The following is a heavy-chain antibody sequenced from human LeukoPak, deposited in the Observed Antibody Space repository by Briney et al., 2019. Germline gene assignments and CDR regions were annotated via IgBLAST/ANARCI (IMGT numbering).Heavy chain of an antibody. V-gene: IGHV3-30-3*01. D-gene: IGHD3-22*01. Sequence: GRSLRLSCAASGFTFSSYAMHWVRQAPGKGLEWVAVISYDGSNKYYADSVKGRFTISRGNSKNTLYLQMNSLRAEDTALYYCVRGSRYYYDSSDYFGYWGQGTLVTVSS. J-gene: IGHJ4*02. CDR1: GFTFSSYA. CDR2: ISYDGSNK. CDR3: VRGSRYYYDSSDYFGY.